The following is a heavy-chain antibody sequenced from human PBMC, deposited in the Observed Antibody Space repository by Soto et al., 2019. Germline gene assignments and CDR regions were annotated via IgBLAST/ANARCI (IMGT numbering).Heavy chain of an antibody. D-gene: IGHD3-3*01. J-gene: IGHJ4*02. CDR3: ARGGQDFWSGPFDY. V-gene: IGHV4-4*07. CDR1: GGSIINYY. CDR2: IDTSGST. Sequence: SETLSLTCTVSGGSIINYYCNWIRQPAGKGLEWIGRIDTSGSTNYNPSLKSRVTMSVDTSKQEFSLKLSSVTAADTALYYCARGGQDFWSGPFDYWGRGALVTVSS.